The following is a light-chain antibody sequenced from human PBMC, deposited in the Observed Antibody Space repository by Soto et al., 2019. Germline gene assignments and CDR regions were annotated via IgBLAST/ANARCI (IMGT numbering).Light chain of an antibody. CDR3: QQYGRSPPFT. J-gene: IGKJ2*01. V-gene: IGKV3-20*01. CDR1: QSVSSNY. Sequence: IVLTQSPGTLSLSPGERATLSCGASQSVSSNYIAWYQQKLGQAPRLLIYGASSRATGIPDRFSGSGSGTDFTLTISRLEPEDFAVYFCQQYGRSPPFTFGQGTKVEIK. CDR2: GAS.